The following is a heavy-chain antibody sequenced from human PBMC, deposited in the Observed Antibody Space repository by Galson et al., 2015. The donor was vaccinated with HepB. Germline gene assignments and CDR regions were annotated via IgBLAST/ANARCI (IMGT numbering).Heavy chain of an antibody. D-gene: IGHD6-19*01. CDR2: INAGNT. V-gene: IGHV1-3*01. Sequence: SVKVSCKASGYTFTSYAMHWVRQAPGQRLEWMGWINAGNTKHSQKFQGRVTITRDTSASTAYMELSSLRSEDTAVYYCARALSGWYGTWGQGTLVTVSS. CDR3: ARALSGWYGT. J-gene: IGHJ4*02. CDR1: GYTFTSYA.